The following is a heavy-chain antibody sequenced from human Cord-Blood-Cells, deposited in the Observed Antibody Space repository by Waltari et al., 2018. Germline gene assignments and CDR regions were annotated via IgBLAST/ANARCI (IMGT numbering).Heavy chain of an antibody. D-gene: IGHD2-2*02. J-gene: IGHJ4*02. V-gene: IGHV1-69*01. CDR2: IIPIFGTA. CDR3: ARVRGYCSSTSCYKMDY. Sequence: QVQLVQSGAEVKKPGSSVQVSCKASGGTFSSYATSWVRQAPGQGLEWMGGIIPIFGTANYAQKFKGRVTITADESTSTAYMELSSLRSEDTAVYYCARVRGYCSSTSCYKMDYWGQGTLVTVSS. CDR1: GGTFSSYA.